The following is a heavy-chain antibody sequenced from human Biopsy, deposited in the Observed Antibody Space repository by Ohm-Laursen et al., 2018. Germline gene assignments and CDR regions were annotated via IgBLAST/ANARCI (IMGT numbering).Heavy chain of an antibody. V-gene: IGHV1-69*04. CDR3: AGGAAKGYPYDH. CDR2: IVPILGHL. J-gene: IGHJ5*02. Sequence: ASVKVSCKASGGPSSNYAFSWVRQAPGQGLEWVGRIVPILGHLNYAQRFQGRVSITADKSTCTATLDLRSLTSEDTAVYYCAGGAAKGYPYDHWGQGTLVTVSS. D-gene: IGHD6-13*01. CDR1: GGPSSNYA.